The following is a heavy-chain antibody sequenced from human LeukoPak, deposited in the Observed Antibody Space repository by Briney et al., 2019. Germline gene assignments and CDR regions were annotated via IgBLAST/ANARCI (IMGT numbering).Heavy chain of an antibody. CDR2: IYYSGST. V-gene: IGHV4-59*01. CDR1: GGPISSYY. Sequence: SETLSLTCTVSGGPISSYYWSWIRQPPGKGLEWIGYIYYSGSTNYNPSLKSRVTISVDTSKNQFSLKLSSVTAADTAVYYCARDYSGCMDVWGQGTTVTVSS. CDR3: ARDYSGCMDV. D-gene: IGHD3-10*01. J-gene: IGHJ6*02.